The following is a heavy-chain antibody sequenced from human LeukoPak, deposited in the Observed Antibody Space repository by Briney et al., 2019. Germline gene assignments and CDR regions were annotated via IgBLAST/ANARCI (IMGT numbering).Heavy chain of an antibody. V-gene: IGHV1-2*02. CDR3: ARDEGLGSTLLVVTNLAAFDI. D-gene: IGHD2-21*02. CDR1: GYTFTGYY. Sequence: ASVKVSCKASGYTFTGYYMHWVRQAPGQGLEWMGWINPNSGGTNYAQKFQGRVTMTGDTSISTAYMELSRLRSDDTAVYYCARDEGLGSTLLVVTNLAAFDIWGQGTMVTVSS. J-gene: IGHJ3*02. CDR2: INPNSGGT.